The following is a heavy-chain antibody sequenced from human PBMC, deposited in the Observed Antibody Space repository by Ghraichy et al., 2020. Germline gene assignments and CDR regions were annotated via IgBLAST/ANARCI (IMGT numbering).Heavy chain of an antibody. J-gene: IGHJ4*02. CDR3: VKRADLQNYQFDY. Sequence: GGSLRLSCSASGFTFSTYTMHWVRQAPGKGLEYVSAISSNGGNKYYADSVKGRFTISRDNSKDTLYLQMSSLTTDDTAVYYCVKRADLQNYQFDYWGQGTLVTVSS. V-gene: IGHV3-64D*06. CDR2: ISSNGGNK. D-gene: IGHD1-7*01. CDR1: GFTFSTYT.